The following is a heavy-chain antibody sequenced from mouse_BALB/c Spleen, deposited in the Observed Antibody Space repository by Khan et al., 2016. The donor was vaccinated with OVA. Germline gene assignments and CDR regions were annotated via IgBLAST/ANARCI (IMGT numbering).Heavy chain of an antibody. J-gene: IGHJ4*01. CDR2: IWSDGST. CDR1: GFSLTNYG. V-gene: IGHV2-6-1*01. Sequence: QVQLKESGPGLVAPSQSLSITCTISGFSLTNYGVHWVRQPPGKGLEWLVVIWSDGSTTYNSTLKSRLSISKDNSKSQVFLKMNSLQTDDTAMYYGARQPYYYYYVMDYWGQGTSVTVSS. D-gene: IGHD2-10*01. CDR3: ARQPYYYYYVMDY.